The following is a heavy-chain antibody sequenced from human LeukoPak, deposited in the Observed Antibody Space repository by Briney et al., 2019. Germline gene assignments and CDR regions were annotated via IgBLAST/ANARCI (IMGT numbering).Heavy chain of an antibody. V-gene: IGHV1-2*02. CDR3: ARGVAGVYFYYYMDV. CDR1: GYTFTCYY. Sequence: ASVKVSCKASGYTFTCYYMHWVRQAPGQGLEWMGWINPNNGGTNYAQKFQGRVTKTRDTSISTAYMELSRLRSDDTAVYYCARGVAGVYFYYYMDVWGKGTTVTVSS. CDR2: INPNNGGT. J-gene: IGHJ6*03. D-gene: IGHD1-14*01.